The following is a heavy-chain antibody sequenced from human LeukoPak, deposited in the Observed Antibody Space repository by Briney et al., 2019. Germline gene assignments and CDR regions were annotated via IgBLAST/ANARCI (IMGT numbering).Heavy chain of an antibody. Sequence: GGSLRLSCAASGFTFSSYAMSWVRQAPGKGLEWVSAISGSGGSTYYADSVKGRFTISRDNSKNTLYLQMNSLRAEDTAVYYCEKAVVVVPAAMGGYYYYGMDVWGQGTMVTVSS. CDR1: GFTFSSYA. CDR3: EKAVVVVPAAMGGYYYYGMDV. V-gene: IGHV3-23*01. D-gene: IGHD2-2*01. J-gene: IGHJ6*02. CDR2: ISGSGGST.